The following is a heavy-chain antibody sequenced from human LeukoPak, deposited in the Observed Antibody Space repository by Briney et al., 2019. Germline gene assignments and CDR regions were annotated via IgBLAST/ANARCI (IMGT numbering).Heavy chain of an antibody. CDR1: GYTFTGYY. J-gene: IGHJ5*02. CDR2: IKPNSGGA. CDR3: ATDRDYYERVGYHSTWFDP. V-gene: IGHV1-2*06. Sequence: ASVKVSCKASGYTFTGYYMHWVRQAPGQGLEWMGRIKPNSGGANYAQKFQGRVTMTRDTSISTAYMELNSLRSDDTAVYYCATDRDYYERVGYHSTWFDPWGQGTLVTVSS. D-gene: IGHD3-22*01.